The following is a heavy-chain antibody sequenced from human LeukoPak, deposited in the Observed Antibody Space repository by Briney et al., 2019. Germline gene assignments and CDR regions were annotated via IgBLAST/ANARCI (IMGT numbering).Heavy chain of an antibody. CDR1: GGSISSYY. J-gene: IGHJ3*02. Sequence: SETLSLTCTVSGGSISSYYWSWIRQPPGKGLEWIGYIYYSGSTNYNPSLKSRVTISVDTSKNQFSLKLSSVTAADTAVYYCARLPANTYYYDSSGYCAFDIWGQGTMVTVSS. CDR2: IYYSGST. V-gene: IGHV4-59*08. D-gene: IGHD3-22*01. CDR3: ARLPANTYYYDSSGYCAFDI.